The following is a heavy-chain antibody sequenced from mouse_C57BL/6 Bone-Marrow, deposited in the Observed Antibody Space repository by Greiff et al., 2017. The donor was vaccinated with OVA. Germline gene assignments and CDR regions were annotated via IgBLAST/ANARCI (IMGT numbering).Heavy chain of an antibody. V-gene: IGHV5-6*01. CDR2: ISSGGSYT. CDR3: ARQRGLRRFDY. J-gene: IGHJ2*01. D-gene: IGHD2-4*01. Sequence: DVHLVESGGDLVKPGGSLKLSCAASGFTFSSYCMSWVRQTPDKRLEWVATISSGGSYTYYPDSVKGRFTISRDNAKNTLYLQMSSLKSEDTAMYYCARQRGLRRFDYWGQGTTLTVSS. CDR1: GFTFSSYC.